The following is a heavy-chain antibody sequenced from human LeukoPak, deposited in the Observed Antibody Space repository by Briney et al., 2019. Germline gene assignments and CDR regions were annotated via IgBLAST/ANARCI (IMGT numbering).Heavy chain of an antibody. Sequence: GGSLRLSCAASGFTFSDYYMSWIRQAPGKGLEWVSYISSSGSTIYYADSVKGRFTISSDNAKNSLYLQMNSLRAEDTAVYYCAGYRPYYYDSSGYLDYWGQGTLVTVSS. V-gene: IGHV3-11*01. CDR3: AGYRPYYYDSSGYLDY. CDR2: ISSSGSTI. J-gene: IGHJ4*02. D-gene: IGHD3-22*01. CDR1: GFTFSDYY.